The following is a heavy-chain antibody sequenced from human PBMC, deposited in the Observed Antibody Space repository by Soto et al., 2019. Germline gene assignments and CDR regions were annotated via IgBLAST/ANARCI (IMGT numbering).Heavy chain of an antibody. D-gene: IGHD2-15*01. CDR3: ASRHCSGGSCYNPGFDS. J-gene: IGHJ4*02. CDR1: VYSCTSYR. CDR2: IYPGDSDT. Sequence: GESPKISYKGSVYSCTSYRIGWDRQLPRKRLEWIWIIYPGDSDTRYSPSFQGQGTNSADKSICTAYLQWSSLKASDTAVYYCASRHCSGGSCYNPGFDSWGQVALVTVSS. V-gene: IGHV5-51*01.